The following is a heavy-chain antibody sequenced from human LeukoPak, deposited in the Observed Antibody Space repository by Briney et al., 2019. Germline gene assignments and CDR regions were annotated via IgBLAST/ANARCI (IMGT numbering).Heavy chain of an antibody. D-gene: IGHD3-16*01. J-gene: IGHJ4*02. Sequence: ASVKVSCKASGGTFSSYTISWVRQAPGQGLEWMGRINPILGIANYAQKFQGRVTITADKSTSTAYMELSSLRSEDTAVYYCARVSLRGVRFDYWGQGTLVTVSS. CDR1: GGTFSSYT. CDR2: INPILGIA. CDR3: ARVSLRGVRFDY. V-gene: IGHV1-69*02.